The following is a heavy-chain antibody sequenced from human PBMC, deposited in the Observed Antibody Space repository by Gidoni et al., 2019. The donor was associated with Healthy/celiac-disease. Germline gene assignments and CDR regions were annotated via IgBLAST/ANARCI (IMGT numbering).Heavy chain of an antibody. Sequence: EVQLVASGGGLVQPGGSLKLSCAASGFTFRGSAVHWVRQASGKGLGWVGRMRSKANSYATAYAASVKGRFTISRDDSKNTAYLQMNSLKTEDTAVYYCTRRVVAAAGIHYYGMDVWGQGTTVTVSS. CDR1: GFTFRGSA. J-gene: IGHJ6*02. V-gene: IGHV3-73*01. CDR2: MRSKANSYAT. D-gene: IGHD6-13*01. CDR3: TRRVVAAAGIHYYGMDV.